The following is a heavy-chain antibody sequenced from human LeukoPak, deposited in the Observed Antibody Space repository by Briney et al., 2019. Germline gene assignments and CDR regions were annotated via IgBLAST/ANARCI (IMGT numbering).Heavy chain of an antibody. J-gene: IGHJ5*02. CDR1: GGTFSSYA. Sequence: SVKVSCKASGGTFSSYAISWVRQAPGQGLEWVGGIIPIFGTANYAQKFQGRVTIPRDESTSTAYMELSSLRSEDTAVYYCAASQSRGYDFWRGYSDGGWFDPWGQGTLVTVSS. D-gene: IGHD3-3*01. CDR2: IIPIFGTA. V-gene: IGHV1-69*05. CDR3: AASQSRGYDFWRGYSDGGWFDP.